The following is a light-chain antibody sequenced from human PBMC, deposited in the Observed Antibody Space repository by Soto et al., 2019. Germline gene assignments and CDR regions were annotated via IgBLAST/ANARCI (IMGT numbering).Light chain of an antibody. CDR2: EVS. CDR1: SSDVGNYKY. V-gene: IGLV2-14*01. Sequence: QSALTQPASVSGSPGQSITISCTGTSSDVGNYKYVSWYQQHPGKAPKLMIYEVSNRPSGVSNRFSGSKSGNTASLTISGLHAEDETYYYCFSYTSSGTYVFGTGTKLTVL. CDR3: FSYTSSGTYV. J-gene: IGLJ1*01.